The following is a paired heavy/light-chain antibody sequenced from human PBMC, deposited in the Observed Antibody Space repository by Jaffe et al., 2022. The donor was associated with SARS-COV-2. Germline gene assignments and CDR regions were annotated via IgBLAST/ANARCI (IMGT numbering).Heavy chain of an antibody. CDR1: GFTFNDYA. CDR3: AKDHLMGSSSSVD. D-gene: IGHD2-2*01. CDR2: ISYDGSNK. J-gene: IGHJ4*02. Sequence: QVRLVESGGGVVQPGRSLRLSCAASGFTFNDYAMHWVRQSPGKGLEWVAIISYDGSNKYYADSVKGRFTISRDNSQNTLYLQMNSLRADDTAVYYCAKDHLMGSSSSVDWGQGTQVTVSS. V-gene: IGHV3-30*18.
Light chain of an antibody. CDR1: SSDVGGYDY. V-gene: IGLV2-14*01. CDR3: SSYTRSNTPPWV. Sequence: QSALAQPASVSGSPGQSITISCTGTSSDVGGYDYVSWYQQHPGKAPKLMIYDVNNRPSGVSNRFSGSKSGNTASLTISGLQAEDEADYYCSSYTRSNTPPWVFGGGTKLTVL. J-gene: IGLJ3*02. CDR2: DVN.